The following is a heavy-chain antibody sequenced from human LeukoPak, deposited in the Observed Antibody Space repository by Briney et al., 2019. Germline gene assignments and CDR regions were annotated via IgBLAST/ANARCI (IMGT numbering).Heavy chain of an antibody. V-gene: IGHV3-30*18. CDR2: ISYDGSNK. CDR3: AKDREGTTFDN. Sequence: GRSLRLSCAASGFTFSNYDMHWGRQAPGKGLEWVAVISYDGSNKYYADSVKGRFTISRDNSKNTVYLQMNSLRAEDTAVYYCAKDREGTTFDNWGQGTLVTVSS. D-gene: IGHD1-7*01. J-gene: IGHJ4*02. CDR1: GFTFSNYD.